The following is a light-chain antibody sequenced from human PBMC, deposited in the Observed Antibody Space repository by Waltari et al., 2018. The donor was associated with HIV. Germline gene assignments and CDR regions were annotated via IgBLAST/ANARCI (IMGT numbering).Light chain of an antibody. J-gene: IGKJ1*01. V-gene: IGKV3-20*01. CDR1: QTVTTDY. CDR2: GAW. CDR3: QQYGDTSVT. Sequence: PGERATLSCRASQTVTTDYFAWYQHKSGQTPRLLIYGAWKRATDIPDRFIGSGSGTDITLTITRLEPEDFATYYCQQYGDTSVTFGQGTKVEL.